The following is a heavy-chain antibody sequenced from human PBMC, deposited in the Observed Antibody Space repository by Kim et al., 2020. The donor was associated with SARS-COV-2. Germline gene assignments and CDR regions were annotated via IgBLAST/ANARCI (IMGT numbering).Heavy chain of an antibody. J-gene: IGHJ5*02. CDR3: ARVLGPYDSSGYYNNWFDP. D-gene: IGHD3-22*01. CDR1: GFTFSSYA. V-gene: IGHV3-30*04. Sequence: GGSLRLSCAASGFTFSSYAMHWVRQAPGKGLEWVAVISYDGSNKYYADSVKGRFTISRDNSKNTLYLQMNSLRAEDTAVYYCARVLGPYDSSGYYNNWFDPWGQGTLVTVSS. CDR2: ISYDGSNK.